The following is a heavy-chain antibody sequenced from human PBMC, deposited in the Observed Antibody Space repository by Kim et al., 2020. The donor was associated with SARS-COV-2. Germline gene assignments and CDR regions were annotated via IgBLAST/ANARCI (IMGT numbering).Heavy chain of an antibody. D-gene: IGHD2-2*01. V-gene: IGHV3-48*03. Sequence: GGSLRLSCAASGFTFSSYEMNWVRQAPGKGLEWVSYISSSGSTIYYADSVKGRFTISRDNAKNSLYLQMNSLRAEDTAVYYCARDSAAVVPAAIGGYYGYWGQGTLVTVSS. CDR2: ISSSGSTI. CDR1: GFTFSSYE. J-gene: IGHJ4*02. CDR3: ARDSAAVVPAAIGGYYGY.